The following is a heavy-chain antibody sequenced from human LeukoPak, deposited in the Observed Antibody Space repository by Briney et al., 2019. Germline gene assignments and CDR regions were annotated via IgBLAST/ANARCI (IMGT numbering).Heavy chain of an antibody. CDR2: IYYSGST. D-gene: IGHD2-15*01. V-gene: IGHV4-39*01. CDR3: VVVEDYYYYMDV. CDR1: GGSISSSSYY. J-gene: IGHJ6*03. Sequence: SETLSLTCTVSGGSISSSSYYWGWIRQPPGKGLEWIGSIYYSGSTYYNPSLKSRVTISVDTSKNQFSLKLSSVTAADTAVYYSVVVEDYYYYMDVWGKGTTVTVSS.